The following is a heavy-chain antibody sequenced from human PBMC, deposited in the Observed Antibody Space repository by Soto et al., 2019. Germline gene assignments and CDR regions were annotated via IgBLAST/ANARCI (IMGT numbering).Heavy chain of an antibody. D-gene: IGHD2-15*01. V-gene: IGHV5-51*01. CDR1: GYGFARQW. J-gene: IGHJ4*02. CDR3: ASGSRDCSGGSCYSH. Sequence: PGESLKISCKASGYGFARQWIGWVLQLPVKGFEWMGIIWPADSDIRYNPTFEGQVAISADQSITTAYLQWSSLKASDTAIYYCASGSRDCSGGSCYSHWGQGTLVTVSS. CDR2: IWPADSDI.